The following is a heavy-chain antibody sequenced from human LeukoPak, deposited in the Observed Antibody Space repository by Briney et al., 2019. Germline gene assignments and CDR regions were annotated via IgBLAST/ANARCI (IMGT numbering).Heavy chain of an antibody. D-gene: IGHD2-2*01. Sequence: SETLSLTCSVSGGSISSYYWSWIRQPPGKGLEWIGYIHYSRSTNYNPSLKSRVTISVDTSKNQFSLKLSSVTAADTAVYYCARHEGYCSSTSCPGSFDYWGQGTLVTVSS. V-gene: IGHV4-59*08. CDR2: IHYSRST. J-gene: IGHJ4*02. CDR1: GGSISSYY. CDR3: ARHEGYCSSTSCPGSFDY.